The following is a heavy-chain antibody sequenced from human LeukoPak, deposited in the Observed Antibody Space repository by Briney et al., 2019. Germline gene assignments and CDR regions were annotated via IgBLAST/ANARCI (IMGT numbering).Heavy chain of an antibody. Sequence: ASVKVSCKASGYMFNIYGISWVRQATGQGLEWMGWMNPNSGNTGYAQKFQGRVTMTRNTSISTAYMELSSLRSEDTAVYYCARGVWVRGVFRDYYYMDVWGKGTTVTISS. D-gene: IGHD3-10*01. V-gene: IGHV1-8*01. CDR3: ARGVWVRGVFRDYYYMDV. J-gene: IGHJ6*03. CDR2: MNPNSGNT. CDR1: GYMFNIYG.